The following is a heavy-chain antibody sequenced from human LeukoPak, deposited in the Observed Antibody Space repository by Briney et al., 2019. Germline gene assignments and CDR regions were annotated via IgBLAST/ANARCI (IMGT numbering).Heavy chain of an antibody. J-gene: IGHJ5*02. D-gene: IGHD3-10*01. CDR1: GGSISSYY. Sequence: PSETLSLTCTVSGGSISSYYWSWIRQPPGKGLEWIGYIYYSGSTNYNPSFKSRVTISVDTSKNQFSLKLSSVTAADTAVYYCARSLWFGELSNWFDPWGQGTLVTVSS. CDR3: ARSLWFGELSNWFDP. CDR2: IYYSGST. V-gene: IGHV4-59*01.